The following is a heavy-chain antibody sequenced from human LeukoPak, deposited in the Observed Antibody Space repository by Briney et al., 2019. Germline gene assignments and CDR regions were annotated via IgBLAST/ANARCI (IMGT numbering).Heavy chain of an antibody. V-gene: IGHV3-53*01. D-gene: IGHD1-26*01. Sequence: GGSLRLSCAASGFTVSSNYMSWVRQAPGKGLEWASVIYSGGSTYYADSVKGRFTISRDNSKNTLSLQMNSLRDEDTAVYYCAKSDCASDGCKLLNYWGQGTLVTASS. J-gene: IGHJ4*02. CDR3: AKSDCASDGCKLLNY. CDR2: IYSGGST. CDR1: GFTVSSNY.